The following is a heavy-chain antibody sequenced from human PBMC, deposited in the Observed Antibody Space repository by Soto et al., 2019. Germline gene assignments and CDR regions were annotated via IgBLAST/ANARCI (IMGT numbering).Heavy chain of an antibody. CDR3: ARAPTGGTWPVYFDW. CDR1: AFSFGDFA. D-gene: IGHD2-15*01. V-gene: IGHV3-9*01. J-gene: IGHJ4*02. CDR2: INWNGNYI. Sequence: VQLVESGGGLVQPGRSLRLSCTASAFSFGDFAMHWVRQVPGKGLEWVSGINWNGNYIGNADSVKGRFTVSRDNAKNSLYLQMNSLRPEDTALYYCARAPTGGTWPVYFDWWGRGALVTGSS.